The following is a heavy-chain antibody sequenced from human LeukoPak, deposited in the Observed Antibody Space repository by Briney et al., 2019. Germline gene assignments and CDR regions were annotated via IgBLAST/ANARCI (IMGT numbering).Heavy chain of an antibody. CDR3: ASSINRTSWFDP. Sequence: PSETLSLTCAVYGGSFSGYYWSWIRQPPGKGLEWIGEINHSGSTNYNPSLKSRVTISVDTSKNQFSLKLSSVTAADTAVYYCASSINRTSWFDPWGQGTLVTVSS. J-gene: IGHJ5*02. CDR1: GGSFSGYY. CDR2: INHSGST. D-gene: IGHD2-2*01. V-gene: IGHV4-34*01.